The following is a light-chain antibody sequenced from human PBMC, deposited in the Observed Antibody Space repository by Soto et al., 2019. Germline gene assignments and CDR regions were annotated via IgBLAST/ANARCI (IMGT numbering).Light chain of an antibody. J-gene: IGKJ1*01. V-gene: IGKV1-6*01. CDR1: QGIPND. CDR2: AAS. CDR3: LQDYNYPWT. Sequence: IQLTQSPSSLSASVGDRVTITCRASQGIPNDLGWYQAKTGKAPRLLIYAASTLETGVPSRFSVSGSGTGFTLSITSLQTKDCATYYCLQDYNYPWTFGQGTRVEI.